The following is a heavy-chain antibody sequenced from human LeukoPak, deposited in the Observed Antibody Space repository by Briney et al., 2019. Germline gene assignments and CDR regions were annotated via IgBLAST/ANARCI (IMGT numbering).Heavy chain of an antibody. CDR2: ISYDGSNK. V-gene: IGHV3-30*18. Sequence: PGRSLGLSCAASGFTFSSYGMHWVRQAPGKGLEWVAVISYDGSNKYYADSVKGRFTISRDNSKNTLYLQMNSLRAEDTAVYYCAKDLGYSYGFGPGGYWGQGTLVTVSS. CDR3: AKDLGYSYGFGPGGY. CDR1: GFTFSSYG. D-gene: IGHD5-18*01. J-gene: IGHJ4*02.